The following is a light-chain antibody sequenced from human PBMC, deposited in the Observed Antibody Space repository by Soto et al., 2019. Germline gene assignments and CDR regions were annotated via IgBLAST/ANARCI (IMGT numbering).Light chain of an antibody. CDR2: GAS. CDR3: QQYMSPLT. Sequence: EIVLTQSPGSLSLSPGERATLSCRASQSVDSTFFAWYQKKPGQAPRLLIYGASKRGTGVPDRFSGSGCGTDFTLTISRLAHEDFAVYYCQQYMSPLTFGQGTKVEI. J-gene: IGKJ1*01. CDR1: QSVDSTF. V-gene: IGKV3-20*01.